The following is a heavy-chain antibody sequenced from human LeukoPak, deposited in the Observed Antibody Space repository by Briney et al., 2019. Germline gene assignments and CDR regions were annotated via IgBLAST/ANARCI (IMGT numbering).Heavy chain of an antibody. V-gene: IGHV4-34*01. Sequence: SETLSLTCAVYGGSFSGYYWSWIRQPPGKGLEWIGEINHSGSTNYNPSLKSRVTISVDTSKNQFSLKLSSVTAADMAVYYCARRSDDSSGYFDYWGQGTLVTVSS. CDR2: INHSGST. D-gene: IGHD3-22*01. CDR1: GGSFSGYY. J-gene: IGHJ4*02. CDR3: ARRSDDSSGYFDY.